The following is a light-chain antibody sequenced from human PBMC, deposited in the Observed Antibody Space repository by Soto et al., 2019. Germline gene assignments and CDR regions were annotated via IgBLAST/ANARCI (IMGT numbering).Light chain of an antibody. J-gene: IGKJ1*01. V-gene: IGKV1-5*01. CDR1: QTISSW. CDR3: QQYSSYSAWT. CDR2: DAS. Sequence: DIQMTQSPSTLSASVGDRVTITCRASQTISSWLAWYQQKPGKAPTLLIYDASSLQSGVPPRFSGSGSGTEFTLTIRSLQPDDIATYYCQQYSSYSAWTFGEGTKVDIK.